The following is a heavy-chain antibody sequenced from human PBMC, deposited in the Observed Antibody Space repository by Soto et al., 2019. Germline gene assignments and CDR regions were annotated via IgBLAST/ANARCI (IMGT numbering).Heavy chain of an antibody. J-gene: IGHJ4*02. CDR1: VYTFTSYD. Sequence: ASVKVSCKASVYTFTSYDINWVRQATGQGLEWMGWMNPNSGNTGYAQKFQGRITMTRNTSISTAYMELSSLRSEDTAVYYCARGWYFPKAFDYWGQGTLVTVS. CDR3: ARGWYFPKAFDY. V-gene: IGHV1-8*01. D-gene: IGHD6-13*01. CDR2: MNPNSGNT.